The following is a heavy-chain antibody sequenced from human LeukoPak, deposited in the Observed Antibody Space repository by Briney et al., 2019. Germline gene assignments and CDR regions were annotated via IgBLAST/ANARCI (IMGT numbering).Heavy chain of an antibody. D-gene: IGHD3-10*01. CDR3: AREYYYGSGSTPDRYYFDY. J-gene: IGHJ4*02. CDR1: GGSISSGGYC. CDR2: IYYSGST. Sequence: SETLSLTCTVSGGSISSGGYCWSWIRQHPGQGLEWIGYIYYSGSTYYNPSLTSRVTISVDTSKNQFSLKLSSVTAADTAVYYCAREYYYGSGSTPDRYYFDYWGQGTLVTVSS. V-gene: IGHV4-31*03.